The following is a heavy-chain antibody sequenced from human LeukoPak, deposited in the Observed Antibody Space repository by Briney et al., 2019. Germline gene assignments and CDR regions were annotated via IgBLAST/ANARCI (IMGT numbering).Heavy chain of an antibody. CDR3: ARRYYDIFTGTYAFDI. V-gene: IGHV1-2*02. Sequence: DSVKLSCKASGDTFTGYYMHWVRQAPGQGLEWMGWINPNSGGTNYAQKFQGRVTMTRHTSISTAYMELSRLRSDDTAVYYCARRYYDIFTGTYAFDIWGQGTMVTVSS. J-gene: IGHJ3*02. D-gene: IGHD3-9*01. CDR1: GDTFTGYY. CDR2: INPNSGGT.